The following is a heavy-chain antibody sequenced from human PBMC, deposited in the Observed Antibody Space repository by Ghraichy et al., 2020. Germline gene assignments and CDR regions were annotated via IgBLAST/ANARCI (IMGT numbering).Heavy chain of an antibody. V-gene: IGHV4-34*01. Sequence: SQTLSLTCAVYGGSFSGYYWSWIRQPPGKGLEWIGEINHSGSTNYNPSLKSRVTISVDTSKNQFSLKLSSVTAADTAVYYCARPSYGANAFDIWGQGTMVTVSS. CDR2: INHSGST. CDR3: ARPSYGANAFDI. J-gene: IGHJ3*02. D-gene: IGHD3-10*01. CDR1: GGSFSGYY.